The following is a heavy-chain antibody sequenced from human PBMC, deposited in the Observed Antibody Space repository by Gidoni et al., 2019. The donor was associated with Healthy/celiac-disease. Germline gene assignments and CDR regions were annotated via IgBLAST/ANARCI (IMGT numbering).Heavy chain of an antibody. CDR1: GFTVRSNY. Sequence: EVQLVETGGGLIQPGGSLRLSCAASGFTVRSNYMSWVRQAPGKGLEWVSVIYSGGSTYYADSVKGRFTISRDNSKNTLYLQMNSLRAEDTAVYYCARGIKEMATSFGTGGWGQGTLVTVSS. V-gene: IGHV3-53*02. J-gene: IGHJ4*02. CDR3: ARGIKEMATSFGTGG. CDR2: IYSGGST. D-gene: IGHD5-12*01.